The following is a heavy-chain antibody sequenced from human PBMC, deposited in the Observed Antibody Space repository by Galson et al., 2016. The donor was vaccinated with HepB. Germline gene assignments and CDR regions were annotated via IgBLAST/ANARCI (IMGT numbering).Heavy chain of an antibody. Sequence: SETLSLTCSVSGGSVTSDICYWSWIRWSPGKGLEWIGYIYYTGSTNYNPSFSSPVTISVDTSKNPFSLRLTSVTAADTAVYYCARKMGSAAAGHNWFDPWGQGTLVTVSS. V-gene: IGHV4-61*01. J-gene: IGHJ5*02. CDR2: IYYTGST. CDR1: GGSVTSDICY. D-gene: IGHD6-13*01. CDR3: ARKMGSAAAGHNWFDP.